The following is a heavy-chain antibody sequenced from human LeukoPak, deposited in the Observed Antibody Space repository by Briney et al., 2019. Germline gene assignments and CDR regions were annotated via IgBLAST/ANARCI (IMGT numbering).Heavy chain of an antibody. J-gene: IGHJ4*02. CDR3: ARGLGRIFFDY. V-gene: IGHV4-59*01. D-gene: IGHD1-14*01. CDR1: GGSISSYY. CDR2: IYYSGST. Sequence: SETLSLTCTVSGGSISSYYWSWIRQPPGKGLEWIGYIYYSGSTNYNPSLKSRVTISVDTSKNQFSLKLSSVTAADTAVYYCARGLGRIFFDYWGQGTLVTVSS.